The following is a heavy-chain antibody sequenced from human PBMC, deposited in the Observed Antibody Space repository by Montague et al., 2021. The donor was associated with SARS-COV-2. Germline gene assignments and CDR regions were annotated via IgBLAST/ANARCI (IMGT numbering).Heavy chain of an antibody. CDR1: GGSISSGTYY. D-gene: IGHD2-15*01. Sequence: TLSLTCTVSGGSISSGTYYWSWIRQPAGKGLEWIGRIYTSGTTNYNPSLKSRVTMSVDTSKNQFSLKLSSVTAADTAMYYCARGGGSGGQRANHFDYWGQGTLVTVSS. J-gene: IGHJ4*02. CDR2: IYTSGTT. CDR3: ARGGGSGGQRANHFDY. V-gene: IGHV4-61*02.